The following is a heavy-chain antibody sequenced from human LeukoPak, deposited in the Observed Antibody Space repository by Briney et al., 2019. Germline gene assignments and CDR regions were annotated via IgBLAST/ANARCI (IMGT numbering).Heavy chain of an antibody. CDR1: GFTFSSYA. J-gene: IGHJ4*02. Sequence: PGGSLRLSCAVSGFTFSSYAMHWVRQAPGKGLEWVAVISYDGSTKYYADSVKGRFTISKNTLYLKMSSLRAEDTAVYYCARDERSSCYFWGQGTLVTVSS. V-gene: IGHV3-30*04. CDR2: ISYDGSTK. CDR3: ARDERSSCYF. D-gene: IGHD2-15*01.